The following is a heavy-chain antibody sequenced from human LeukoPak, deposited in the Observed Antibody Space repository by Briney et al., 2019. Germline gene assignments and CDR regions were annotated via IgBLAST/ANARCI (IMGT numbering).Heavy chain of an antibody. CDR3: ALSLRYFEWYYLPPDY. CDR1: GFTFSSYS. Sequence: QPGGSLRLSCAASGFTFSSYSMNWVRQAPGKGLEWVSYISSSSSTIYYADSVKGRFTISRDNAKNSLYLQMNSLRAEDTAVYYCALSLRYFEWYYLPPDYWGQGTLVTVSS. D-gene: IGHD3-9*01. CDR2: ISSSSSTI. J-gene: IGHJ4*02. V-gene: IGHV3-48*04.